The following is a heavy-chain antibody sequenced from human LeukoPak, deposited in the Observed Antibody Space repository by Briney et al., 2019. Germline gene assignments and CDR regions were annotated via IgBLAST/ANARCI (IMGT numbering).Heavy chain of an antibody. CDR1: GLTFSIYG. CDR2: IFYEGVKN. CDR3: AKDRVGYKYSNDIDV. J-gene: IGHJ6*03. D-gene: IGHD5-12*01. V-gene: IGHV3-30*02. Sequence: QSGGSLRLSCAASGLTFSIYGIHWVRQAPGKGLEWVAFIFYEGVKNYYADSGKGRFTISRDNYKNTVFLQMNSLREDATAVYYCAKDRVGYKYSNDIDVWGKGTAVTVSS.